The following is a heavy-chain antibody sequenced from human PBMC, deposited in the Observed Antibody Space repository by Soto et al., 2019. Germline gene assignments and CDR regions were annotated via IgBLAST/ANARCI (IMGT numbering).Heavy chain of an antibody. CDR3: ARGSGYYYWDDY. Sequence: GASVKVSCKASGYIFTSYAMHWVRQAPGQRLEWMGWINAGNGNTKYSQKFQGRVTITRDTSASTAYMELSSLRSEDMAVYYCARGSGYYYWDDYWGQGTLVTVSS. CDR1: GYIFTSYA. CDR2: INAGNGNT. J-gene: IGHJ4*02. D-gene: IGHD3-22*01. V-gene: IGHV1-3*01.